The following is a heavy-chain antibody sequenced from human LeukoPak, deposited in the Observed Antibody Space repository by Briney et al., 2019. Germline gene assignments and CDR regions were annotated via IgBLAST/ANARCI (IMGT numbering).Heavy chain of an antibody. D-gene: IGHD2-2*02. Sequence: ASVKVSCKASGYTFTSYYMHWVRQAPGQGLEWMGIINPSGGSTSYAQMFQGRVTMTRDTSISTGYMELSRLTSDDTAVYYCARDDTDSPLHYWGQGSLVTVSS. CDR3: ARDDTDSPLHY. J-gene: IGHJ4*02. CDR1: GYTFTSYY. V-gene: IGHV1-46*01. CDR2: INPSGGST.